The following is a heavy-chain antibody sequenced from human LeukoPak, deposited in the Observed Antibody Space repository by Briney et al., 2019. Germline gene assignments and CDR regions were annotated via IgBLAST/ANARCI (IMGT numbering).Heavy chain of an antibody. V-gene: IGHV1-69*04. CDR1: GGTFSSYA. D-gene: IGHD4-17*01. Sequence: GSSVKVSCKASGGTFSSYAISWVRQAPGQGLDWMGRIIPILGIANYAQKFQGRVTITADKSTSTAYMELSSLRSEDTAVYYCARDQDYGNWFDPWGQGTLVTVSS. J-gene: IGHJ5*02. CDR2: IIPILGIA. CDR3: ARDQDYGNWFDP.